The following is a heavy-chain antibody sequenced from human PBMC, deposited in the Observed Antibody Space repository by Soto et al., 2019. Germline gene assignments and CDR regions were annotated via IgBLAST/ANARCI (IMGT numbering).Heavy chain of an antibody. Sequence: QVQLQESGPGLVEPSQTLSLTCTVSGDSISNGYYTWSWIRQHPGKDLEWIGHIYNSVNTYSNPSLKSRVTISADTSKNQFSLKLSSVTAADTAVYYCARGPSGDKVDYWGQGTLVTVSS. V-gene: IGHV4-30-4*01. J-gene: IGHJ4*02. CDR2: IYNSVNT. CDR3: ARGPSGDKVDY. D-gene: IGHD3-10*01. CDR1: GDSISNGYYT.